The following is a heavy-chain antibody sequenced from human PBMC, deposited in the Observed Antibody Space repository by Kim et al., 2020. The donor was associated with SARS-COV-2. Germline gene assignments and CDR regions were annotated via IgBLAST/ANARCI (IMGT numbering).Heavy chain of an antibody. CDR1: GGSISSSSYY. D-gene: IGHD2-15*01. J-gene: IGHJ4*02. V-gene: IGHV4-39*07. CDR3: ARDLGGKYCSGGSCNEDY. Sequence: SETLSLTCTVSGGSISSSSYYWGWIRQPPGKGLEWIGSIYYSGSTYYNPSLKSRVTISVDTSKNQFSLKLSSVTAADTAVYYCARDLGGKYCSGGSCNEDYWGQGTLVTVSS. CDR2: IYYSGST.